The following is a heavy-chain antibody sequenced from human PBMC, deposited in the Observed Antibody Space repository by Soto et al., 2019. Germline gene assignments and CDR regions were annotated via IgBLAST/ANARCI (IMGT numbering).Heavy chain of an antibody. CDR1: GFTFSSYS. CDR3: AREGGSYRTTDY. D-gene: IGHD1-26*01. CDR2: ISSSSSYI. V-gene: IGHV3-21*01. Sequence: PGGSLRLSCAASGFTFSSYSMNWVRQAPGKGLEWVSSISSSSSYIYYADSVKGRFTISRDNAKNSLYLQMNSLRAEDTAVYYCAREGGSYRTTDYWGQGTLVTVSS. J-gene: IGHJ4*02.